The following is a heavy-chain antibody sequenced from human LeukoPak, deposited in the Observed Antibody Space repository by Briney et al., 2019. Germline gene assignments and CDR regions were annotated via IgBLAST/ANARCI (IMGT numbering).Heavy chain of an antibody. D-gene: IGHD3-22*01. CDR1: GFTFSNFA. J-gene: IGHJ4*02. CDR3: ARALFYYDSSGYIDY. Sequence: GGSLRLSCSASGFTFSNFALHWVRQAPGMGLEWVAAISYDGSSKYYADSVKGRFTISRDNSKNTLYLQMNILRAEDTAVYYCARALFYYDSSGYIDYWGQGTLVTVSS. CDR2: ISYDGSSK. V-gene: IGHV3-30*14.